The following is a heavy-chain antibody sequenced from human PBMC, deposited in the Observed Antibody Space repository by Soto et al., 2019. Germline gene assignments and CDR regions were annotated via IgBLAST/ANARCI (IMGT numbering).Heavy chain of an antibody. CDR1: GFTFSSYW. V-gene: IGHV3-7*03. J-gene: IGHJ6*02. CDR3: ARFLKRRFGELFQDYYYYGMDV. CDR2: IKQDGSEK. Sequence: EVQLVESGGGLVQPGGSLRLSCAASGFTFSSYWMSWVRQAPGKGLEWVANIKQDGSEKYYVDSVKGRFTISRDNAKNSLYLQMNSLRAEDTAVYYCARFLKRRFGELFQDYYYYGMDVWGQGTTVTVSS. D-gene: IGHD3-10*01.